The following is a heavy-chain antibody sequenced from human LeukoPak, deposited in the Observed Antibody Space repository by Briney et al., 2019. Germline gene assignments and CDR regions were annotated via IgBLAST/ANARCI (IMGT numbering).Heavy chain of an antibody. CDR3: VRGNYGFDY. CDR2: IVGSGSTT. Sequence: GGSLRLSCAASGFSFSDYYMSWIRQAPGKGLECVSNIVGSGSTTDYADSVKGRFTISRDNAKNSLYLQMNSLRAEDTAVYYCVRGNYGFDYWGQGTLVTASS. V-gene: IGHV3-11*01. J-gene: IGHJ4*02. D-gene: IGHD4-11*01. CDR1: GFSFSDYY.